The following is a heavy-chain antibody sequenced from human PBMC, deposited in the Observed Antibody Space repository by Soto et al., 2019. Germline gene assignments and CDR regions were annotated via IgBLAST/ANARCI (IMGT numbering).Heavy chain of an antibody. V-gene: IGHV4-34*01. CDR3: ARTSRFDC. Sequence: QVQLQQWGAGLLKPSETLSLTCAVYCGSFSSYYWSWIRQPPGKGLEWIGEINHSGSTNYHPSLKSRVTMSVDTSKNQYSLKLSSVAAAVTAVYYCARTSRFDCWGQGTLVTVSS. CDR1: CGSFSSYY. D-gene: IGHD6-6*01. J-gene: IGHJ4*02. CDR2: INHSGST.